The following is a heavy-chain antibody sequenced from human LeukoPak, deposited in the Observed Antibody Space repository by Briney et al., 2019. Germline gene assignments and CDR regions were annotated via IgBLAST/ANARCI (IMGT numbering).Heavy chain of an antibody. CDR3: AKDRSNGWYDAFDI. D-gene: IGHD6-19*01. J-gene: IGHJ3*02. V-gene: IGHV3-23*01. CDR1: GFTFSSYA. CDR2: ISGSGGST. Sequence: PGGSLRLSCAASGFTFSSYAMSWVRQAPGKGLEWVSSISGSGGSTYYSDSVKGRFTISRDNSKNTLYLQLNSLRAEDTAVYYCAKDRSNGWYDAFDIWGQGTMVIISS.